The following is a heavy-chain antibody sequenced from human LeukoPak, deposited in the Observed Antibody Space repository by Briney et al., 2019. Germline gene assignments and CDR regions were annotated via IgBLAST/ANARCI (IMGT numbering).Heavy chain of an antibody. CDR2: IGSSSAYI. CDR3: ARDWARKYFDY. Sequence: PGGSLRLSCAASGFTFSSYGMNWVRHAPGKGLEWVSSIGSSSAYIYYADSVKGRFTISRDNAKNSLYLQMNSLRAEDTAVYYCARDWARKYFDYWGQGTLVTVSS. D-gene: IGHD1-14*01. J-gene: IGHJ4*02. CDR1: GFTFSSYG. V-gene: IGHV3-21*01.